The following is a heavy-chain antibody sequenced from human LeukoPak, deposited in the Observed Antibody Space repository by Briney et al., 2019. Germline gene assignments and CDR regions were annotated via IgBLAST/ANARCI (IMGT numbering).Heavy chain of an antibody. Sequence: GASVKVSCKASGYTFTGYYMHWVRQAPGQGLEWMGWINPNSGGTNYAQKFQGRVTMTRDTSISTACMELSRLRSDDTAVYYCARYGCSSTSCYVGYVSGFDPWGQGTLVTVSS. V-gene: IGHV1-2*02. CDR2: INPNSGGT. CDR3: ARYGCSSTSCYVGYVSGFDP. CDR1: GYTFTGYY. D-gene: IGHD2-2*01. J-gene: IGHJ5*02.